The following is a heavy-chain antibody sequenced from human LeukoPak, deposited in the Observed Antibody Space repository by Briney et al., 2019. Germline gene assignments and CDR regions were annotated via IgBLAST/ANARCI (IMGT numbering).Heavy chain of an antibody. J-gene: IGHJ3*02. Sequence: SETLSLTCAVSGGSISSGGYSWSWIRQPPGKGLEWIGYIYHSGSTYYNPSLKSRVTISVDRSKNQFSLKLSSVTAADTAVYYCARGVSLWFADTFFDIWGQGTMVTVSS. CDR3: ARGVSLWFADTFFDI. D-gene: IGHD3-10*01. V-gene: IGHV4-30-2*01. CDR1: GGSISSGGYS. CDR2: IYHSGST.